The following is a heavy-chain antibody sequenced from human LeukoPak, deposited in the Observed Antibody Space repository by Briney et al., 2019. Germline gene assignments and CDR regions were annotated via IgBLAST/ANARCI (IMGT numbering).Heavy chain of an antibody. Sequence: SETLSLTCTVSGGSINSGGYYWSWIRQPVGKGLEWIGRTYSTGNTNYKPSLESRVTISVDTSKNQFSLKLTSVTAADTAIYYCTRGCSGGSCYSGYGMDVWGQGTTVTVSS. CDR3: TRGCSGGSCYSGYGMDV. D-gene: IGHD2-15*01. J-gene: IGHJ6*02. V-gene: IGHV4-61*02. CDR2: TYSTGNT. CDR1: GGSINSGGYY.